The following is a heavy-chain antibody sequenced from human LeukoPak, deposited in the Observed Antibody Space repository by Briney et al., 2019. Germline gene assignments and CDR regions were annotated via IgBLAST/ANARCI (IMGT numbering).Heavy chain of an antibody. V-gene: IGHV4-59*02. J-gene: IGHJ5*02. D-gene: IGHD3-3*01. Sequence: SETLSLTCTASGASVTSYYWNWIRQPPGKGLEWIGYILCSGTTNYNASLKSRVTRSCDTSKSHIAMELMSVTAADTAVEYCAMRNRARGVGQENWFDPWGQGILVTVSS. CDR1: GASVTSYY. CDR2: ILCSGTT. CDR3: AMRNRARGVGQENWFDP.